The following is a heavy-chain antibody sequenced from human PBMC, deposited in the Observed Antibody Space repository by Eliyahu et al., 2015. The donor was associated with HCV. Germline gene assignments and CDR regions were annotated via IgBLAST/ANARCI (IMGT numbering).Heavy chain of an antibody. CDR1: GFSVXSDY. D-gene: IGHD2-21*01. J-gene: IGHJ4*02. Sequence: EVQLVESGGGVTQPRGSRXLSCAASGFSVXSDYLAWVRQAPGKGLQWVSVINREGRTSYADSVRGRFTIARDVSQNSLFLQLNALRDEDMAVYYCARGSSCGDGCFYFDFWGQGTLVTVSS. CDR2: INREGRT. CDR3: ARGSSCGDGCFYFDF. V-gene: IGHV3-53*01.